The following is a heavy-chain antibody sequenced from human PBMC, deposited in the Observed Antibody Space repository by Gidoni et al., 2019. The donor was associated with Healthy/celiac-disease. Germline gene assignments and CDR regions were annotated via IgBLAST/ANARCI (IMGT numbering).Heavy chain of an antibody. Sequence: QGQMGQYGAEVQKLGAAVKVSCKASGYPFSGYDMHWVRQSPGQGLEWMGCTNPYSGCTNYAQQFQGMFTMTRDTSISTAYMELSRLRSDDTAVYYCARDTVGYWGQGTLVTVSS. CDR2: TNPYSGCT. CDR3: ARDTVGY. V-gene: IGHV1-2*02. J-gene: IGHJ4*02. CDR1: GYPFSGYD.